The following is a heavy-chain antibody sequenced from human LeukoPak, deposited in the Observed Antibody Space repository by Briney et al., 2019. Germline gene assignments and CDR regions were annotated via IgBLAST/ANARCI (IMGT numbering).Heavy chain of an antibody. CDR1: GFTLSSYG. Sequence: GGSLRLSCAASGFTLSSYGMHWVRQAPGKGLEWVAFIRYDGSNKYYADSVKGRFTISRDNSKNTLYLQMNSLRAEDTAVYYCAKDRAPYYYDSSGYYYLDYWGQGTLVTVSS. CDR3: AKDRAPYYYDSSGYYYLDY. V-gene: IGHV3-30*02. J-gene: IGHJ4*02. CDR2: IRYDGSNK. D-gene: IGHD3-22*01.